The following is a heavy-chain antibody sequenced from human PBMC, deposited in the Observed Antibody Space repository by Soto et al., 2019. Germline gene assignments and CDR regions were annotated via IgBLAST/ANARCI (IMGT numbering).Heavy chain of an antibody. CDR3: ARGQGAAIGYYYYHGMDV. V-gene: IGHV3-73*02. Sequence: EVQLVESGGGLVQPGGSLKLSCAASGFIFSGSAIHWVRQASGKGLEWVGRIRSRANNFATSSAASVKGRFTFSRDDSKNTAYLHMNTLKPEDTAVYYCARGQGAAIGYYYYHGMDVWGQGTTVTVSS. J-gene: IGHJ6*02. CDR1: GFIFSGSA. D-gene: IGHD2-2*02. CDR2: IRSRANNFAT.